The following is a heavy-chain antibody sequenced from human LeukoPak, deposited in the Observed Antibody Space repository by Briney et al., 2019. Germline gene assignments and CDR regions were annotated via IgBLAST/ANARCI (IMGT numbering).Heavy chain of an antibody. V-gene: IGHV3-7*05. CDR2: INQNENKK. Sequence: GGSLRLSCAVSGFSFSSYWMNWVRQAPGKGLEWVANINQNENKKYYLDSVKGRFTISSDNAKNSLYLQMNSLRVEDTAVYYSGGKGYWGQGTLVTVSS. CDR1: GFSFSSYW. CDR3: GGKGY. D-gene: IGHD1-1*01. J-gene: IGHJ4*02.